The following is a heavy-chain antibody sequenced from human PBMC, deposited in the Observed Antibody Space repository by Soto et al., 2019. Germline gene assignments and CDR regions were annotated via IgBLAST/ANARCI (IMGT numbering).Heavy chain of an antibody. V-gene: IGHV3-23*01. CDR1: GFTFSSYA. Sequence: PGGSLRLSCAASGFTFSSYAMSWVRQAPGKGLEWVSAISGGGGSTYYADSVKGRFTISRDNSKNTLYLQMNSLRAEDTAVYYCAKDLGGYSYGYSADYWGQGTLVTVSS. CDR3: AKDLGGYSYGYSADY. D-gene: IGHD5-18*01. J-gene: IGHJ4*02. CDR2: ISGGGGST.